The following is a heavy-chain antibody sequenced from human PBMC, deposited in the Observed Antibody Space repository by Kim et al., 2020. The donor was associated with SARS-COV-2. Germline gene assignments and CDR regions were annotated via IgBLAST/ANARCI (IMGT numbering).Heavy chain of an antibody. CDR1: GGSFSGYY. D-gene: IGHD2-15*01. CDR3: ASRYCSGGSCRYFDY. Sequence: SETLSLTCAVYGGSFSGYYWSWIRQPPGKGLEWIGEINHSGSTNYNPSLKSRVTISVDTSKNQFSLKLSSVTAADTAVYYCASRYCSGGSCRYFDYWGQG. J-gene: IGHJ4*02. V-gene: IGHV4-34*01. CDR2: INHSGST.